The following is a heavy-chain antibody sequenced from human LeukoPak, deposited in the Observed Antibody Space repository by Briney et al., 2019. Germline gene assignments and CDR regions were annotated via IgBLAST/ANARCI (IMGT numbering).Heavy chain of an antibody. CDR2: IIPIFGTA. CDR1: GYTFTSYG. J-gene: IGHJ1*01. V-gene: IGHV1-69*13. Sequence: ASVTASCTASGYTFTSYGISWVRQAPGQGLEWMGGIIPIFGTANYAQKFQGRVTITADESTSTAYMELSSLRSEDTAVYYCARGKRSYYPIEYFQHWGQGTLVTVSS. CDR3: ARGKRSYYPIEYFQH. D-gene: IGHD1-26*01.